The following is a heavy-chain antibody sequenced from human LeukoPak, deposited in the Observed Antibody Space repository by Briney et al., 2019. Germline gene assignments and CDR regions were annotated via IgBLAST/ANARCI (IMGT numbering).Heavy chain of an antibody. V-gene: IGHV1-46*01. CDR3: ARGVLKGWFDP. CDR1: GYTFTSYY. CDR2: INPSGGST. D-gene: IGHD3-10*01. Sequence: ASVKVSCKASGYTFTSYYMHWVRQAPGQGLEWMGIINPSGGSTSYAQKFQGRLTMTRDTSISTAYMELSRLRSDDTAVYYCARGVLKGWFDPWGQGTLVTVSS. J-gene: IGHJ5*02.